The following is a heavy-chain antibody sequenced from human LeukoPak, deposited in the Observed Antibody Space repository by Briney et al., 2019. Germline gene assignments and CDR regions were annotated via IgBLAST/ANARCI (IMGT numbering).Heavy chain of an antibody. CDR2: INAGNGNT. CDR3: AIEWYTAMANYYYYGMDV. V-gene: IGHV1-3*01. D-gene: IGHD5-18*01. Sequence: GASVKVSCKASGYTFTSYAMHWVRQAPGQRLEWMGWINAGNGNTKYSQKFQGRVTITRDTSASIAYMELSSLRSEDTAVYYCAIEWYTAMANYYYYGMDVWGQGTTVTVSS. CDR1: GYTFTSYA. J-gene: IGHJ6*02.